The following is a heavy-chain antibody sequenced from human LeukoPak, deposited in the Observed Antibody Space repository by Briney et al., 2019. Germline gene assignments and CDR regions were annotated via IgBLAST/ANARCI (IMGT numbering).Heavy chain of an antibody. V-gene: IGHV4-59*01. CDR1: GDSISSYY. Sequence: AETLSLTCTVSGDSISSYYWSWIRQPPGKGLEWIGYIYYSGSTNYNPSLKSRVTISVDTSKNQFSLKLSSVTAADTAVYYCARGDSGSYYEFDYWGQGTLVTVSS. J-gene: IGHJ4*02. CDR3: ARGDSGSYYEFDY. CDR2: IYYSGST. D-gene: IGHD1-26*01.